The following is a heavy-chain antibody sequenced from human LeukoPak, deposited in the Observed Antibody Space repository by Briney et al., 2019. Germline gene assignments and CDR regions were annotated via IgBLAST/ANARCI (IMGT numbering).Heavy chain of an antibody. J-gene: IGHJ4*02. V-gene: IGHV3-49*04. Sequence: GGSLRLSCTASGFTFRDYAMGWVRPAPGKGLAWVGFIRSKAYGGTTEYAASVKGRFTISRDDSNSVAYLQMTSLKTEDTAVYYCTRVRTYIVVVTAIPCYFNYWGQGILVTVSS. CDR2: IRSKAYGGTT. CDR3: TRVRTYIVVVTAIPCYFNY. CDR1: GFTFRDYA. D-gene: IGHD2-21*02.